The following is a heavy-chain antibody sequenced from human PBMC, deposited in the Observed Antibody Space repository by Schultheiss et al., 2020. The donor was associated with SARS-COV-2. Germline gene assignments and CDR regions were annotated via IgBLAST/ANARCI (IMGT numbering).Heavy chain of an antibody. CDR2: INQGGSAE. CDR3: TGAKVWGSMGKYGFDD. CDR1: GFTVSNNW. V-gene: IGHV3-7*01. J-gene: IGHJ4*02. D-gene: IGHD3-16*01. Sequence: GGSLRLSCAASGFTVSNNWMSWVRQAPGKGLEWVADINQGGSAEYYGSSVKGRFTITGDNTKTSLFLKMNSLGDEETVEYYWTGAKVWGSMGKYGFDDWGQGTLVTVSS.